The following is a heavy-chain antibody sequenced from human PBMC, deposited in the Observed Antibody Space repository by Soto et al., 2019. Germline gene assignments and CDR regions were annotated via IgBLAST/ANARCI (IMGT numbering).Heavy chain of an antibody. Sequence: GAAVKVSCKASGCTFSSYAISWVRQAPGQGLEWMGGIIPIFGTANYAQKFQGRVTITADESTSTAYMELSSLRSEDTAVYYCARDMIGDCSSTSCSSYYYYGMDVWGQGTT. V-gene: IGHV1-69*13. D-gene: IGHD2-2*01. CDR1: GCTFSSYA. CDR2: IIPIFGTA. CDR3: ARDMIGDCSSTSCSSYYYYGMDV. J-gene: IGHJ6*02.